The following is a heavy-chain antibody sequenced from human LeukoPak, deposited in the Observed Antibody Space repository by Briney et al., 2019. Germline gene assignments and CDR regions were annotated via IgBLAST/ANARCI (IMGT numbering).Heavy chain of an antibody. J-gene: IGHJ6*02. CDR3: ARARAGLRYGMDV. Sequence: PSQTLSLTCTVSGGSISSGGYYWSWIRQHPGKGLEWIGYIYYSGSTYYNPSLKSRVTISADTSKNQFSLKLSSVTAADTAVYYCARARAGLRYGMDVWGQGTTVTVSS. V-gene: IGHV4-31*03. CDR1: GGSISSGGYY. D-gene: IGHD2-21*01. CDR2: IYYSGST.